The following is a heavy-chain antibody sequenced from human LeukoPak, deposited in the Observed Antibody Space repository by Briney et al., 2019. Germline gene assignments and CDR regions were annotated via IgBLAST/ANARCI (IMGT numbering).Heavy chain of an antibody. Sequence: SETLSLTCTVSGGSISSGSYYWSWIRQPAGKGLEWIGRIYTSGSTNYNPSLKSRVTISVDTSKNQFSLKLTSVTAADTAVYYCARRGGSPLGAFDIWGQGTMVAVSS. D-gene: IGHD1-26*01. J-gene: IGHJ3*02. CDR1: GGSISSGSYY. CDR2: IYTSGST. V-gene: IGHV4-61*02. CDR3: ARRGGSPLGAFDI.